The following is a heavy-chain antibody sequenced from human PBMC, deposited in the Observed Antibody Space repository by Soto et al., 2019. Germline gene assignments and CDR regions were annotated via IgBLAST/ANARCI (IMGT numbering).Heavy chain of an antibody. V-gene: IGHV3-53*01. CDR3: ARGGCSGGSCYSPFDY. CDR1: GFTVSSSQ. J-gene: IGHJ4*02. Sequence: PGGSLRLSCAASGFTVSSSQMTWVRQAPGKALEWVSVIFIGGTTQYAVSVKGRFTISRDYSKNTVYLQMNSLRAADTAVYYCARGGCSGGSCYSPFDYWGQGTLVTVSS. D-gene: IGHD2-15*01. CDR2: IFIGGTT.